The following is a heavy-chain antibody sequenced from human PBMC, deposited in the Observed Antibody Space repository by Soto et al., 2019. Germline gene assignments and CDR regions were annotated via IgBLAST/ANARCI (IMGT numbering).Heavy chain of an antibody. Sequence: PSETLSLTCTVSGGSISSYYWSWIRQPPGKGLGWIGYIYYSGSTNYNPSLKSRVTISVDTSKNQFSLKLSSVTAADTAVYYCARDRQRGKAGMDVWGQGTTVTVSS. CDR1: GGSISSYY. CDR2: IYYSGST. CDR3: ARDRQRGKAGMDV. D-gene: IGHD3-10*01. V-gene: IGHV4-59*01. J-gene: IGHJ6*02.